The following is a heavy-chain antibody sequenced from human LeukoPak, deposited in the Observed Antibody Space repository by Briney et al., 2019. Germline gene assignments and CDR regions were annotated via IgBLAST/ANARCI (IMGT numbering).Heavy chain of an antibody. J-gene: IGHJ6*03. V-gene: IGHV1-69*13. Sequence: GASVKVSCKASGGTFSSYAISWVRQAPGQGLEWMGGIIPIFGTANYAQKFQGRVTITADESTSTAYMELSSLRSEDTAVYYCATPYDFWSGYYGSLYYYYYMDVWGKGTTVTVSS. CDR3: ATPYDFWSGYYGSLYYYYYMDV. D-gene: IGHD3-3*01. CDR2: IIPIFGTA. CDR1: GGTFSSYA.